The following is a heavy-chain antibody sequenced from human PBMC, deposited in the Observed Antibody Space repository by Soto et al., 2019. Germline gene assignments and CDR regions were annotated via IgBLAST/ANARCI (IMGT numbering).Heavy chain of an antibody. CDR3: ARVHVDTSVFWSGHADH. V-gene: IGHV1-46*03. CDR2: INPDGGSP. J-gene: IGHJ5*02. CDR1: GYVFTHYY. D-gene: IGHD3-3*01. Sequence: QVQLVQSGAELVKPGASVTVSCKISGYVFTHYYLHWVRQAPGQGLEWMGIINPDGGSPAYARKVQGRSTMTTDTSTNTVHLELRSLRSDDTAVYYCARVHVDTSVFWSGHADHWGQGTLVTVSS.